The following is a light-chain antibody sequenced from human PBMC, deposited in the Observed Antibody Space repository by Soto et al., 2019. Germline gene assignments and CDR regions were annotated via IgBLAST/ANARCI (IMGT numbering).Light chain of an antibody. V-gene: IGKV1-5*01. Sequence: DIRMTQSPSTLSASVGDSVTITCRASQKVSPWLAWYQQKAGKAPKLLSYDVSSLKRGVPSRFSGSGSGTEFTLTISSLQSDDFATYYCQQYDSYWGTFGQGTKVEFK. J-gene: IGKJ1*01. CDR3: QQYDSYWGT. CDR2: DVS. CDR1: QKVSPW.